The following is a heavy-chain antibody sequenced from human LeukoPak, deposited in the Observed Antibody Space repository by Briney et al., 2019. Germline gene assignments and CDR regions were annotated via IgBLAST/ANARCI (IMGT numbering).Heavy chain of an antibody. CDR1: GYTFTGYY. D-gene: IGHD1-1*01. Sequence: ASVKVSCKTSGYTFTGYYMHWVRQAPGQGLEWMGWINPNSGGTNYAQKFQGRVTMTRDTSISTAYMELSRLRSDDTAVYYCARATGSVDYYYMDVWGKGTTVTVSS. J-gene: IGHJ6*03. CDR2: INPNSGGT. CDR3: ARATGSVDYYYMDV. V-gene: IGHV1-2*02.